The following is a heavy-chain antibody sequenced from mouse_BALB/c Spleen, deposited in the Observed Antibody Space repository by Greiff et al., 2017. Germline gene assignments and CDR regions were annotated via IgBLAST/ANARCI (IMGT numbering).Heavy chain of an antibody. CDR2: IYPYNGGT. Sequence: EVKLVESGPELVKPGASVKISCKASGYTFTDYNMHWVKQSHGKSLEWIGYIYPYNGGTGYNQKFKSKATLTVDNSSSTAYMELRSLTSEDSAVYYCARGDYGYPWFAYWGQGTLVTVSA. CDR1: GYTFTDYN. J-gene: IGHJ3*01. V-gene: IGHV1S29*02. CDR3: ARGDYGYPWFAY. D-gene: IGHD2-2*01.